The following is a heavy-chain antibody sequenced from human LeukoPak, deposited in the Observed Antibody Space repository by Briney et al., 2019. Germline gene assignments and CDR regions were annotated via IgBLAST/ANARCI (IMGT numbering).Heavy chain of an antibody. CDR1: GGSFSGYY. J-gene: IGHJ4*02. V-gene: IGHV4-34*01. CDR2: INHSGST. Sequence: SETLSLTCGVYGGSFSGYYWSWIRQPPGKGLEWIGEINHSGSTNYNPSLKSRVTISVDTSRNQFSLKLTSVTAADTAVYYCAREGGPYRPLDYSGQGTLVTVSS. CDR3: AREGGPYRPLDY.